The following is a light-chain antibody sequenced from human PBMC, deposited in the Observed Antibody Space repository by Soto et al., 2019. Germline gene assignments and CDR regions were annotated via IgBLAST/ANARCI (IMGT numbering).Light chain of an antibody. J-gene: IGKJ4*01. CDR1: QNIRNY. Sequence: DIQMTQSPSSLSASVGDRVAITCRASQNIRNYLNWYQQKPGKAPRVLIYGAASLQSGVPSRFSGSGSGTNFSLTINSLQPEDFAVYYCQQRTNWQSTFGGGTKVDIK. CDR3: QQRTNWQST. CDR2: GAA. V-gene: IGKV1-39*01.